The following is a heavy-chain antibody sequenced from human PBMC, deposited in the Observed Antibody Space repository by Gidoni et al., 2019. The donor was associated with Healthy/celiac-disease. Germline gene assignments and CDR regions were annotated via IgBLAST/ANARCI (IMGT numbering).Heavy chain of an antibody. CDR3: ARADLEWFGELMVDY. CDR2: ISSSGSAI. J-gene: IGHJ4*02. V-gene: IGHV3-21*01. D-gene: IGHD3-10*01. Sequence: EVQLVASGGGLVKPGGSLRLSCAASGFTFSSYSMNWVRQAPGKGLEWVSSISSSGSAIYYADSVKGRFTISRDNAKNSLYLQMNSLRAEDTAVYYCARADLEWFGELMVDYWGQGTLVTVSS. CDR1: GFTFSSYS.